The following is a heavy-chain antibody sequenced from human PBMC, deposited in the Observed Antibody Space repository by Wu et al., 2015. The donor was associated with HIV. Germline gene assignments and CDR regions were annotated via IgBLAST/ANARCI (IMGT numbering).Heavy chain of an antibody. J-gene: IGHJ6*02. D-gene: IGHD2/OR15-2a*01. CDR1: GYTFTGYY. CDR2: INPNSGGT. Sequence: QVQLVQSGAEVKKPGASVKVSCKASGYTFTGYYMHWVRQAPGQGLEWMGWINPNSGGTNYAQKFQGRVTMTRDTSISTAYMELSRLRSDDTAVYYCAWNIQRSQTYYYYGMDVWGQGTTVTVSS. CDR3: AWNIQRSQTYYYYGMDV. V-gene: IGHV1-2*02.